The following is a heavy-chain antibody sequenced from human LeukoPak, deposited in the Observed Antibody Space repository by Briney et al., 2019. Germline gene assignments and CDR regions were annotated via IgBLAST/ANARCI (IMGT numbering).Heavy chain of an antibody. Sequence: PGGSLRLSCAASGFTFSSYWMNWVRQAPRKRLEWVANINQDGSEKYYVDSVKGRFTISRDNAKNSLYLHMNSLRAEDTAVYYCATSGSYYDYWGQGTLVTVSS. D-gene: IGHD1-26*01. V-gene: IGHV3-7*02. CDR2: INQDGSEK. CDR3: ATSGSYYDY. J-gene: IGHJ4*02. CDR1: GFTFSSYW.